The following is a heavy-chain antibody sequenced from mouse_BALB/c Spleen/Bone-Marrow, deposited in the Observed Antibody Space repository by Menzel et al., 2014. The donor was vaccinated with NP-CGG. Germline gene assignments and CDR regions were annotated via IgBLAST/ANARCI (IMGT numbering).Heavy chain of an antibody. CDR3: ARDNYGSRVFDH. J-gene: IGHJ2*01. CDR1: GFSLTSYG. CDR2: IWAGGST. V-gene: IGHV2-9*02. Sequence: VKLVESGPGLVAPSQSLSITCTVSGFSLTSYGVHWVRQPPGKGLEWLGVIWAGGSTNYNSALMSRLSISKDNSKSQVFLKMNSLQTDDTAMYYCARDNYGSRVFDHWGQGTTLTVSS. D-gene: IGHD1-1*01.